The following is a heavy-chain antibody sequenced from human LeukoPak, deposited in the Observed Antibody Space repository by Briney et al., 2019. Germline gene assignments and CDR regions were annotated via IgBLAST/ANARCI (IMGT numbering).Heavy chain of an antibody. CDR3: AERAYSGSYYVFDY. V-gene: IGHV4-34*01. CDR2: INHSGST. Sequence: SETLSLTCAVYGGSFSGYYWSWIRQPPGKGLEWIGEINHSGSTNYNPSLKSRVTISVDTSKNQFSLKLSSVTAADTAVYYCAERAYSGSYYVFDYWGQGTLVIVSS. D-gene: IGHD1-26*01. J-gene: IGHJ4*02. CDR1: GGSFSGYY.